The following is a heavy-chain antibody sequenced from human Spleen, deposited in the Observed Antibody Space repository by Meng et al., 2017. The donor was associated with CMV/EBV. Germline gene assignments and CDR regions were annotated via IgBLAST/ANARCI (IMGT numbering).Heavy chain of an antibody. D-gene: IGHD3-16*02. CDR3: ARGPYEAYDYVWGSYSSNWFDP. CDR1: GYTLTSYG. Sequence: VPMGGAGAEVKMPGASVKVSCKASGYTLTSYGISWVRQAPGQGLEWMGWISAYNGNTNYAQKLQGRVTMTTDTSTSTAYMELRSLRSDDTAVYYCARGPYEAYDYVWGSYSSNWFDPWGQGTLVTVSS. CDR2: ISAYNGNT. J-gene: IGHJ5*02. V-gene: IGHV1-18*01.